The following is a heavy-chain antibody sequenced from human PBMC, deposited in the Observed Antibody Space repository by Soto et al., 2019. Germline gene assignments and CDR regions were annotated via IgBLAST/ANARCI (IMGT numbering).Heavy chain of an antibody. V-gene: IGHV3-9*01. J-gene: IGHJ3*02. CDR1: GFTFDDYA. CDR2: ISWNSGSI. D-gene: IGHD3-3*01. CDR3: AKDSRVTLFGVVTPGAFDI. Sequence: GGSLRLSCAASGFTFDDYAMHWVRQAPGKGLEWVSGISWNSGSIGYADSVKGRFTISRDNAKNSLYLQMNSLRAEDTALYYCAKDSRVTLFGVVTPGAFDIWGQGTMVTVSS.